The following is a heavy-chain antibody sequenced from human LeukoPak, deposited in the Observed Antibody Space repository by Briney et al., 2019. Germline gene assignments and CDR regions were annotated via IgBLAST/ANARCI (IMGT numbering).Heavy chain of an antibody. Sequence: SETLSLTCTVSGGSISSYYWSWIRQPAGKGLEWIGRIYTSGSTNYNPSLKSRVTMSVDTSKNQFSLKLSSVTAADTAVYYCARDESVDYYDSSGTTLDWFDPWGQGTLVTVSS. V-gene: IGHV4-4*07. J-gene: IGHJ5*02. CDR1: GGSISSYY. D-gene: IGHD3-22*01. CDR2: IYTSGST. CDR3: ARDESVDYYDSSGTTLDWFDP.